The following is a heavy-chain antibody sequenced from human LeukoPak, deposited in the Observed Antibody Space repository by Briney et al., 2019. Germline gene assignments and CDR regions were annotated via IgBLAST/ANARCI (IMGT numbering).Heavy chain of an antibody. CDR3: ATTGGIQLWFGAYYFDY. D-gene: IGHD5-18*01. CDR2: FDPEDGET. J-gene: IGHJ4*02. CDR1: GYTLTELS. Sequence: ASVKVSRKVSGYTLTELSMHWVRQAPGKGLEWMGVFDPEDGETIYAQKFQGRVTMTEDTSTDTAYMGLSSLRSEDTAVYYCATTGGIQLWFGAYYFDYWGQGTLVTVSS. V-gene: IGHV1-24*01.